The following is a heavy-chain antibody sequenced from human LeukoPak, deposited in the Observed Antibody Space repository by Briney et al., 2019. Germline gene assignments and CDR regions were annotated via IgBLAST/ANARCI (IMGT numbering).Heavy chain of an antibody. Sequence: KSSETLSLTCAVYGGSFSGYYWSWIRQPPGKGLEWIGEINHSGSTNYNPSLKSRVTISVDTSKNQFSPKLSSVTAADTAVYYCARGRIRRGSRFDYWGQGTLVTVSS. CDR1: GGSFSGYY. D-gene: IGHD2-15*01. CDR2: INHSGST. V-gene: IGHV4-34*01. CDR3: ARGRIRRGSRFDY. J-gene: IGHJ4*02.